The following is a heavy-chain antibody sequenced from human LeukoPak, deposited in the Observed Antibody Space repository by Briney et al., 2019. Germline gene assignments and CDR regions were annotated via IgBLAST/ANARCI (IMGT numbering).Heavy chain of an antibody. Sequence: SETLSLTCTVSGYSISSGHYWGWIRQPPGKGLEWIGGMYHSGSTYYNPPLKSRVTISEDTSRNQFSLKLRSVTAADTAVYYCASKWVTYYYNSSAYHCPTDVFDIWGQGTMVTVSS. CDR3: ASKWVTYYYNSSAYHCPTDVFDI. J-gene: IGHJ3*02. CDR1: GYSISSGHY. V-gene: IGHV4-38-2*02. D-gene: IGHD3-22*01. CDR2: MYHSGST.